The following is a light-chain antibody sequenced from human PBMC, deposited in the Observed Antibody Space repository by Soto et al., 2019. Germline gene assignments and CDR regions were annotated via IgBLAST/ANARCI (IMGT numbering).Light chain of an antibody. CDR2: EVS. CDR3: NSHTSSGFRL. Sequence: QSALTQPASVSGSPGQSITISCTGTNSDVGGYNHVSWYQHHPGKAPKLMIYEVSNRPSGVSNRFSGSKSGYTASLTISGLQAEDEADYYCNSHTSSGFRLFGTGTKLTVL. V-gene: IGLV2-14*01. CDR1: NSDVGGYNH. J-gene: IGLJ1*01.